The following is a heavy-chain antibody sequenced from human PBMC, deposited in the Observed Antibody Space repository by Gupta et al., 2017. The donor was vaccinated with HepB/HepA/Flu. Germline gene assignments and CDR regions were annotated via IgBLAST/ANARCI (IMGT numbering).Heavy chain of an antibody. CDR3: ARSDRGRGVMEGFDS. CDR2: ISSSSTYI. J-gene: IGHJ4*02. V-gene: IGHV3-21*01. Sequence: VQLVESGGGLVKPGGSLRLSCAASGFTFSSYSVNWVRQAPGKGLEWVSSISSSSTYIYYADSVKGRFTISRDNAKKALYLQMNSLRAEDTAVYYCARSDRGRGVMEGFDSWGQGTLVTVSS. CDR1: GFTFSSYS. D-gene: IGHD3-10*01.